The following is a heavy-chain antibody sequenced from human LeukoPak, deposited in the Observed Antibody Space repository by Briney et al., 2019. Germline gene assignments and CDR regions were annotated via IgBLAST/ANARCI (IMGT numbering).Heavy chain of an antibody. CDR3: ARVAPLRFLEWLPDYYYYYGMDV. J-gene: IGHJ6*02. CDR1: GYTFTSYG. Sequence: ASVKVSCKASGYTFTSYGISWVRQAPGQGLEWMGWISAYNGNTNYAQKLQGRVTMTTDTSTSTAYMELRSLRSDDPAVYYCARVAPLRFLEWLPDYYYYYGMDVWGQGTTVTVSS. D-gene: IGHD3-3*01. CDR2: ISAYNGNT. V-gene: IGHV1-18*01.